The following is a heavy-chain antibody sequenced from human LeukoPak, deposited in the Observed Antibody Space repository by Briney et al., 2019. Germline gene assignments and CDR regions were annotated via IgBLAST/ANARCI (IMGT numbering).Heavy chain of an antibody. Sequence: ETLSLTCTVSGGSISSSSYYWGWVRQAPGKGLEWVSAISGSGGSTYYADSVKGRFTISRDNSKNTLYLQMNSLRAEDTAVYYCAKDAIVVVIAATTGEFDYWGQGTLVTVSS. D-gene: IGHD2-15*01. J-gene: IGHJ4*02. CDR1: GGSISSSSYY. CDR2: ISGSGGST. CDR3: AKDAIVVVIAATTGEFDY. V-gene: IGHV3-23*01.